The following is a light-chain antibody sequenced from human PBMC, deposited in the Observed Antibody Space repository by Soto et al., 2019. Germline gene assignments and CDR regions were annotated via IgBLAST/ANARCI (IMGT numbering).Light chain of an antibody. CDR3: QQYVSSLT. V-gene: IGKV3-20*01. CDR1: QIVSSSY. Sequence: ILMTHGPATLSVYPGERATLSCRASQIVSSSYVAWYQQKPGQAPTLLIYGASSRATGIPDRFSGSGSGTDFTLTISRLEPEDFAVYYCQQYVSSLTFGGGAKVDIK. CDR2: GAS. J-gene: IGKJ4*01.